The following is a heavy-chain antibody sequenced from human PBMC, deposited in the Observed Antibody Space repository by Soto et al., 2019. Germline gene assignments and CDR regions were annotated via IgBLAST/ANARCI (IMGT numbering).Heavy chain of an antibody. V-gene: IGHV4-31*03. CDR3: ARAPRGNSRFDY. CDR2: IYYSGST. Sequence: SETLSLTCTVSGGSISSGGYYWRWIRQHPGKGLEWIGYIYYSGSTYYNPSLKSRVTISVDTSKNQFSLKLSSVTATDTAVYYCARAPRGNSRFDYWGQGTLVTVSS. CDR1: GGSISSGGYY. J-gene: IGHJ4*02. D-gene: IGHD3-16*01.